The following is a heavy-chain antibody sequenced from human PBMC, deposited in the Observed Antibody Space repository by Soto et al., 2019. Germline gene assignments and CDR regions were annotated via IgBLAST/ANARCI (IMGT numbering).Heavy chain of an antibody. CDR2: IIPIFGTA. Sequence: QVQLVQSGAEVRKPGSSVKVSCKASGGTFSRHAISWVRQAPGQGLEWMGGIIPIFGTANHAQKFQGRVTIIADESTSTAYMELSSLRSEDTAVYYCARDAGSGWGNTHPYDYWGQGTLVTVSS. CDR1: GGTFSRHA. D-gene: IGHD6-19*01. CDR3: ARDAGSGWGNTHPYDY. V-gene: IGHV1-69*01. J-gene: IGHJ4*02.